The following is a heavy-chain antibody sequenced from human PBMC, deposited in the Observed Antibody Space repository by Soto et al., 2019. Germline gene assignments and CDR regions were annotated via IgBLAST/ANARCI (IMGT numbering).Heavy chain of an antibody. J-gene: IGHJ4*02. CDR1: GFTLSTYA. CDR3: ARDGYNNLAFDF. D-gene: IGHD4-4*01. CDR2: ISGTGADS. Sequence: EVQLVESGGGLEQPGGSLRLACAASGFTLSTYAMSWVRQTPGKGLEWVSHISGTGADSQYADSVKGRFTISTDNSKNMLFLQMNSLTVEDTAVFYCARDGYNNLAFDFWGQGTPVTVSS. V-gene: IGHV3-23*04.